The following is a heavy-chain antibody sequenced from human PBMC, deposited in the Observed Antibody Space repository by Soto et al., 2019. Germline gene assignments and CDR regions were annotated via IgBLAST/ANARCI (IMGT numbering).Heavy chain of an antibody. CDR2: INHSGST. Sequence: SETLSLTCAVYGGSFSGYYWSWIRQPPGKGLEWIGEINHSGSTNYNPSLKSRVTISVDTSKNQFSLKLSSVTAADTAVYYCARHQIDYYDSSGYYAYWGQGTLVTVSS. CDR1: GGSFSGYY. V-gene: IGHV4-34*01. CDR3: ARHQIDYYDSSGYYAY. J-gene: IGHJ4*02. D-gene: IGHD3-22*01.